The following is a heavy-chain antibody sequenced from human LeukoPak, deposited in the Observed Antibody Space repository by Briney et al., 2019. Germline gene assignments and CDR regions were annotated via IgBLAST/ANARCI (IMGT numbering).Heavy chain of an antibody. Sequence: SETLSLTCTVSGGSISSSSYYWGWIRQPPEKGLEWMGSIYYSGSTYYNPSLKSRVTISVDTSKNQFSLKLSSVTAADTAVYYCARRGRARGYYDSLYTSPHYFDYWGQGTLVTVSS. CDR3: ARRGRARGYYDSLYTSPHYFDY. D-gene: IGHD3-22*01. V-gene: IGHV4-39*01. CDR2: IYYSGST. J-gene: IGHJ4*02. CDR1: GGSISSSSYY.